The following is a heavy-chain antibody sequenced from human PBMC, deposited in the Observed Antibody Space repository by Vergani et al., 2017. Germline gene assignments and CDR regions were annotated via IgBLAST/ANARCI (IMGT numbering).Heavy chain of an antibody. J-gene: IGHJ4*02. CDR3: AKDLGSSTSSTFDY. CDR2: FSYDGSNK. D-gene: IGHD2-2*01. CDR1: GFTFSSYG. Sequence: QVQLVESGGGVVQPGRSLRLSCAASGFTFSSYGMHWVRQAPGKGLEWVAVFSYDGSNKYYPDSVKGRFTISRDNSKNTLYLQMNSLRADDTAVYYCAKDLGSSTSSTFDYWGQGTLVTVSS. V-gene: IGHV3-30*18.